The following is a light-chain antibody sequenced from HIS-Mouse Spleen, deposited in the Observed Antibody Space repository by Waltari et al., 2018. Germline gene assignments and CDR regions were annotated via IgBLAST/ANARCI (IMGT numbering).Light chain of an antibody. CDR3: QQYGSSPT. J-gene: IGKJ5*01. CDR2: GAS. CDR1: QSVSSSY. V-gene: IGKV3-20*01. Sequence: DIVFTQSPGTLSLSPGERATLSCRARQSVSSSYLAWYQQKPGQAPRLLIYGASSRATGIPDRFSGSGSGTDFTLTISRLEPEDFAVYYCQQYGSSPTFGQGTRLEIK.